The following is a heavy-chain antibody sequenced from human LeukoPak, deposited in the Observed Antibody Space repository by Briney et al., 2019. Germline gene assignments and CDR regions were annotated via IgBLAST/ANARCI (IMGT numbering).Heavy chain of an antibody. D-gene: IGHD2-21*02. CDR2: IKSKTDGGTT. CDR3: TTDPSSPYCGGDCYSDFDY. Sequence: GGSLRLSCAASGFTFSNAWMTWVRQAPGKGLEWVGRIKSKTDGGTTDYAASVKGRFTISRDDSENTLYLQMNSLKTEDTAVYYCTTDPSSPYCGGDCYSDFDYWGQGTLVTVSS. J-gene: IGHJ4*02. CDR1: GFTFSNAW. V-gene: IGHV3-15*01.